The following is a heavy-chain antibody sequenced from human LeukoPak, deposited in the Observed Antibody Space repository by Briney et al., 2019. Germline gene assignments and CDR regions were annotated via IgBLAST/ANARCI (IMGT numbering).Heavy chain of an antibody. CDR1: GGSFSGYY. V-gene: IGHV4-34*01. D-gene: IGHD5-18*01. J-gene: IGHJ4*02. CDR2: VNNSGNS. Sequence: PSETLSLTCAVYGGSFSGYYWSWIRQPPGKALEWIGEVNNSGNSNYNPSLKSRVTISVDTSKNQFSLRLSSVTAADTAVYYCARPPGYSYGYFDSWGQGTLVTVSS. CDR3: ARPPGYSYGYFDS.